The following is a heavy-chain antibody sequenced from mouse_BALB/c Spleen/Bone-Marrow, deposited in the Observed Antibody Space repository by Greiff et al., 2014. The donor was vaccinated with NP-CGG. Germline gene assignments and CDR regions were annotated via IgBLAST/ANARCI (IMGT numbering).Heavy chain of an antibody. CDR3: ARRQFITTAAWFAY. V-gene: IGHV1-14*01. CDR2: IYPYNDGT. D-gene: IGHD1-2*01. Sequence: VQLKESGPELVKPGASVKMSCKASGYTFTSYVMHWVKQKPGQGLEWIGYIYPYNDGTKYNEKFKGKATLTSDKSSSTAYMELSSLTSEDSAVYYCARRQFITTAAWFAYWGQGTLVTVSA. J-gene: IGHJ3*01. CDR1: GYTFTSYV.